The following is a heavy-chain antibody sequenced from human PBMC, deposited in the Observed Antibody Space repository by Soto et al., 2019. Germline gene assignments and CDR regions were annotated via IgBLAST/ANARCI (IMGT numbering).Heavy chain of an antibody. CDR1: GFTFRSYV. V-gene: IGHV3-30*19. CDR3: ARWGTTGGLDV. J-gene: IGHJ1*01. CDR2: TSYDGSNK. D-gene: IGHD3-16*01. Sequence: QVQLVESGGGVVQPGTSLRLSCVGSGFTFRSYVIHWVRQAPGKGLEWVALTSYDGSNKDYGDSVKGRFTISRDNSRNTVDLQRDSRRREDPALYYCARWGTTGGLDVWGQGTLVSVSS.